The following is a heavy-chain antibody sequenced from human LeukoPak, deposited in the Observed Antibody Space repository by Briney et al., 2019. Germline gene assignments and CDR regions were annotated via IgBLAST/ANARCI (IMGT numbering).Heavy chain of an antibody. CDR3: AKRYNSSPY. V-gene: IGHV3-23*01. CDR1: GFTFSSHA. CDR2: ISGGDGST. Sequence: GGSVRLSCAASGFTFSSHAMSWVRQAPGKGLEWVSAISGGDGSTYYADSVKGRFTISRDNSKNTLYLQMNSLRAEDTAVYYCAKRYNSSPYWGQGTLVTVSS. J-gene: IGHJ4*02. D-gene: IGHD6-13*01.